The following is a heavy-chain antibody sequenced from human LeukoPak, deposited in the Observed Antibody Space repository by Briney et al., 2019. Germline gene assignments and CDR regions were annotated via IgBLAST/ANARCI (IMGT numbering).Heavy chain of an antibody. CDR1: GFTFSSYG. D-gene: IGHD2-15*01. CDR3: ARQSSYYFDY. V-gene: IGHV3-33*01. J-gene: IGHJ4*02. CDR2: IWYDGNNK. Sequence: GGSLRLSCAASGFTFSSYGMHWVRQAPGKGLEWVALIWYDGNNKYYADSVKGRFTISRDNSKNTLYLQLNSLRAEDTAVYYCARQSSYYFDYWGQGTLVTVSS.